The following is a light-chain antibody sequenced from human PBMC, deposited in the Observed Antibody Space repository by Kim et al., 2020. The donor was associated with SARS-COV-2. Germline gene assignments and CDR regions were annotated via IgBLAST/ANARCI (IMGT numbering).Light chain of an antibody. CDR2: DVS. J-gene: IGLJ3*02. CDR3: CSYAGRYSWV. CDR1: TSDVGGYDY. Sequence: QSALTQPPSVSGSPGQSVTISCSGTTSDVGGYDYVSCYQHHPGKVPKVLILDVSRRPSGVPVRFSGSKSANTASLTISGLQAEDEADYYCCSYAGRYSWVFGGGTKLTVL. V-gene: IGLV2-11*01.